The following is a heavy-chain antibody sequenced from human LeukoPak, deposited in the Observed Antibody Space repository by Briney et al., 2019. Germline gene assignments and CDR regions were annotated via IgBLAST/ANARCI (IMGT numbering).Heavy chain of an antibody. Sequence: PSETLSLTCTVSGGSISSGGYYWSWIRQHPGKGLEWIGYIYYSGSTYYNPSLKSRVTISVDTSKNQFSLKPSSVTAADTAVYYCARGKYSSSSSWFDPWGQGTLVTVSS. CDR3: ARGKYSSSSSWFDP. CDR2: IYYSGST. V-gene: IGHV4-31*03. J-gene: IGHJ5*02. CDR1: GGSISSGGYY. D-gene: IGHD6-6*01.